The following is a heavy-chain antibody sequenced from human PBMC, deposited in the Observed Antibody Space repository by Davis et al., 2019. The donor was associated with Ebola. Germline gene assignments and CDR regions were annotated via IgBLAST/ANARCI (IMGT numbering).Heavy chain of an antibody. D-gene: IGHD3-10*01. CDR2: IYYSGST. Sequence: SETLSLTCTVSGGSISSYYWSWIRQPPGKGLEWIGYIYYSGSTNYNPSLKSRVTISVETSKNQFSLKLSSVTAADTAAYYCARGIRYGSGSYYRYYYGMDVWGQGTTVTVSS. J-gene: IGHJ6*02. CDR1: GGSISSYY. CDR3: ARGIRYGSGSYYRYYYGMDV. V-gene: IGHV4-59*01.